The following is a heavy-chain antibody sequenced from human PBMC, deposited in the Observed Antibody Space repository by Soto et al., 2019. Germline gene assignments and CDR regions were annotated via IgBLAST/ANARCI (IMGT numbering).Heavy chain of an antibody. Sequence: QVQLQESGPGLVKPSQTLSLTCTVSGGSISSGGYYWSWIRQHPGKGLEWIGYIYYSGSTYYNPSLKSRVTISVDTSKNQFSLKLSSVTAADTAVYYCARAPRTDDFWSGYQPTAGFDPWGQGTLVTVSS. V-gene: IGHV4-31*03. CDR3: ARAPRTDDFWSGYQPTAGFDP. J-gene: IGHJ5*02. CDR1: GGSISSGGYY. CDR2: IYYSGST. D-gene: IGHD3-3*01.